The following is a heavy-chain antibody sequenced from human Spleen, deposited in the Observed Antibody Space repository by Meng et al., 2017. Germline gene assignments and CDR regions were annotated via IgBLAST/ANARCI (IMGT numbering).Heavy chain of an antibody. CDR2: ISGSGGST. V-gene: IGHV3-23*01. D-gene: IGHD6-6*01. CDR1: GFTFSSYA. CDR3: ARGYSSSSTYFDY. Sequence: GESLKISCAASGFTFSSYAMSWVRQAPGKGLEWVSAISGSGGSTYYADSVKGRFTISRDNSKNTLYLQMNSLRAEDTAVYYCARGYSSSSTYFDYWGQGTQVTVSS. J-gene: IGHJ4*02.